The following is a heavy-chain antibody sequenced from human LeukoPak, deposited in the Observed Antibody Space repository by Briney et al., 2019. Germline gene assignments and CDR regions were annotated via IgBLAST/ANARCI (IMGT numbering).Heavy chain of an antibody. V-gene: IGHV4-30-4*02. J-gene: IGHJ4*02. CDR2: IYYSGST. D-gene: IGHD2-15*01. Sequence: SETLSLTCTVSGGSISSGDYYWSRIRQPPGKGLEWIGYIYYSGSTYYNPSLKSRVTISVDTSKNQFSLKLSSVTAADTAMYYCARGSTVSWLDYWGQGTLVIVSS. CDR1: GGSISSGDYY. CDR3: ARGSTVSWLDY.